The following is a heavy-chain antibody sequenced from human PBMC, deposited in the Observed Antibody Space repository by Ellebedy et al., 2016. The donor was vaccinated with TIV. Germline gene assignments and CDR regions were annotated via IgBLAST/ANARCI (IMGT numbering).Heavy chain of an antibody. J-gene: IGHJ4*02. CDR1: GYTFTGYY. D-gene: IGHD1-7*01. CDR2: INPYSGGT. Sequence: ASVKVSCXASGYTFTGYYMHWVRQAPGQGLGWMGWINPYSGGTNCAQKFQGRVTLTRDTSISTAYMELNSLTSEDTAVYYCARNYQGLTIWGQGTLVTVSS. CDR3: ARNYQGLTI. V-gene: IGHV1-2*02.